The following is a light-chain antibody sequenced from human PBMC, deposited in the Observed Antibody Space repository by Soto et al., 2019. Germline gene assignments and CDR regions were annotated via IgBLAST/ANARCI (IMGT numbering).Light chain of an antibody. CDR1: QSVSSSY. CDR2: GAS. V-gene: IGKV3-20*01. J-gene: IGKJ2*01. Sequence: EIVLTQSPGTLSLSPGERATLSCRASQSVSSSYLAWYQQKPGQAPRLLIYGASSRATGIPDRFSGSGSGTDFTLTINRLEPEDFAVYYCQQYGSSPGYTFGQGPKLEIK. CDR3: QQYGSSPGYT.